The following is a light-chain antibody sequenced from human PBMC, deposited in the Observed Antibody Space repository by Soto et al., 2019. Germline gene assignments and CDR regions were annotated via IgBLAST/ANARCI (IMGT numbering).Light chain of an antibody. J-gene: IGKJ5*01. V-gene: IGKV1-39*01. CDR2: AAS. CDR3: QQSYSTPPIT. Sequence: DIQMTQSPNSLSATVRDRVTNTCRATQSISTYLNWYQQKPGKAPKLLIYAASTLHSGVPSRFSGSGSGTDFTLTISSLQPEDFATYYCQQSYSTPPITFGQGTRLEIK. CDR1: QSISTY.